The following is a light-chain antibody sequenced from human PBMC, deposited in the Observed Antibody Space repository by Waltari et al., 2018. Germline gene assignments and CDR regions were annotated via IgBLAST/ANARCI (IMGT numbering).Light chain of an antibody. CDR1: QPILYSANNKNY. Sequence: DIVMTQSPESLAVSLGERATLNCKSSQPILYSANNKNYLAWYQQKPGQPPRLIIFWASTRESGVPDRFSGSGSGTDFTLTISSLQAEDVAVYYCQQYFNTPRTFGQGTKVEI. CDR3: QQYFNTPRT. V-gene: IGKV4-1*01. J-gene: IGKJ1*01. CDR2: WAS.